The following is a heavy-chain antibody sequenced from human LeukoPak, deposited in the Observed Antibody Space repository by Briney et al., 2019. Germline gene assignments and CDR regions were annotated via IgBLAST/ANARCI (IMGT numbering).Heavy chain of an antibody. CDR1: GGSFSGYY. CDR3: ARGVDYYGV. D-gene: IGHD3-10*01. Sequence: NPSETLSLTCAVYGGSFSGYYWNWIRQPPGKGLGWIGEINHSGRTNYNPSLKSRVTISVDTSKKQFSLKLSSVTAADTAVYYCARGVDYYGVWGQGTLVTVSS. J-gene: IGHJ4*02. V-gene: IGHV4-34*01. CDR2: INHSGRT.